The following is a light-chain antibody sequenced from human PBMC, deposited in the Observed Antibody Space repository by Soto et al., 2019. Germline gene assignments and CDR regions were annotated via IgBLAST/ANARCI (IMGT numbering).Light chain of an antibody. CDR3: QQYDSVPFT. V-gene: IGKV1-27*01. Sequence: DIQMTQSPSSLSASVGDRITIACRASQGIGNYVAWYQQRPGKVPKLLISAASTLQSGVPSRFSGRGSGTDFTLTISNLQPEAVATYYCQQYDSVPFTFGPGTKVAFK. CDR1: QGIGNY. CDR2: AAS. J-gene: IGKJ3*01.